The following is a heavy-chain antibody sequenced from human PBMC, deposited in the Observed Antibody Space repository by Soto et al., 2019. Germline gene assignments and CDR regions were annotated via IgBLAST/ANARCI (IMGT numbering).Heavy chain of an antibody. V-gene: IGHV1-69*13. D-gene: IGHD6-13*01. Sequence: VASVKVSCKASGGTFSSYAISWVRQAPGQGLEWMGGIIPIFGTANYAQKFQGRVTITADESTSTAYMELSSLRSEDTAVYYCARGAAGNFDYWGQGTLVTVSS. J-gene: IGHJ4*02. CDR1: GGTFSSYA. CDR2: IIPIFGTA. CDR3: ARGAAGNFDY.